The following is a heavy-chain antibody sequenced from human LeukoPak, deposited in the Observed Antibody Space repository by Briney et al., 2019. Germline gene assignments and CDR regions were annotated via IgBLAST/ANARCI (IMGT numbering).Heavy chain of an antibody. CDR3: ARKYDILTDRFYFDY. CDR1: GFTFSSYW. J-gene: IGHJ4*02. D-gene: IGHD3-9*01. CDR2: INQDGSEK. V-gene: IGHV3-7*03. Sequence: PGGSLRLSCAASGFTFSSYWMSWVRQAPGKGLEWVANINQDGSEKYYVDSVKGRFTISRDNAKNSLYLQMNGLRAEDTAVYYCARKYDILTDRFYFDYWGQGTLVTVSS.